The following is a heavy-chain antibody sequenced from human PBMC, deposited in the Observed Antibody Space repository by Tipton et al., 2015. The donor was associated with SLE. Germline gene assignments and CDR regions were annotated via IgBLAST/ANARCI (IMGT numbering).Heavy chain of an antibody. D-gene: IGHD6-6*01. V-gene: IGHV4-34*01. CDR1: GGSFSGYY. Sequence: TLSLTCAVYGGSFSGYYWSWIRQPPGKGLEWIGEINHSGSTNYNPSLKSRVTISVDTSKNQFSLKLSSVTAADTAVYYCARAPSGGSSIAARPNWFDSWGQGTLVTVSS. CDR3: ARAPSGGSSIAARPNWFDS. J-gene: IGHJ5*01. CDR2: INHSGST.